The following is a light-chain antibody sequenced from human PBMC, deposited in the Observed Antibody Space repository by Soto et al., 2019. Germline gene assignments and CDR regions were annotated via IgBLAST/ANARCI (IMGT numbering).Light chain of an antibody. CDR3: SSYTSSSTWV. V-gene: IGLV2-14*01. J-gene: IGLJ3*02. CDR2: DVS. CDR1: SRDVGGYKY. Sequence: QSALTQPGSVSGSPGEAITISCTGKSRDVGGYKYVSWYQQHPGKASKLMIYDVSNRPSAVSNRFSGSKSGNTASLTISGLLAEDEADYYCSSYTSSSTWVFGGETQLTVL.